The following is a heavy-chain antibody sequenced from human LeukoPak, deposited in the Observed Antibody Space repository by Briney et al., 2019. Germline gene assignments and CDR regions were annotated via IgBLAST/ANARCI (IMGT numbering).Heavy chain of an antibody. V-gene: IGHV3-21*01. CDR2: ISSSSIYI. CDR1: GFTFSNYS. CDR3: ARGFSEDYGDYFDY. J-gene: IGHJ4*02. Sequence: GGSLRLSCAASGFTFSNYSMNWVRQAPGKGLEWVSSISSSSIYIYYADSLKGRFTISRDNAKNSLSLQMNSLRAEDTAVYYCARGFSEDYGDYFDYWGLGTLVTVSS. D-gene: IGHD4-17*01.